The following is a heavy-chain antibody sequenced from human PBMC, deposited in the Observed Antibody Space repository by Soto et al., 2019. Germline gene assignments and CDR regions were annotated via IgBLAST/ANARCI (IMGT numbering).Heavy chain of an antibody. V-gene: IGHV3-23*01. Sequence: PGGSLRLSCAASGFTFSSYDMSWVRQAPGKGLEWVSAISGSGGSTYYADSVKGRFTISRDNSKNTLYLQMNSLRAEDTAVYYCAKSHYYDSSGYYFRGYFDYWGQGTLVTVSS. CDR3: AKSHYYDSSGYYFRGYFDY. CDR1: GFTFSSYD. CDR2: ISGSGGST. D-gene: IGHD3-22*01. J-gene: IGHJ4*02.